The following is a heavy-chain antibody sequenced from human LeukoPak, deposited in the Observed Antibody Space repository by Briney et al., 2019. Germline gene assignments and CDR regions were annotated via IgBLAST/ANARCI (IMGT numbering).Heavy chain of an antibody. D-gene: IGHD5-18*01. CDR3: ARGSGYSYGPPRDAFDI. V-gene: IGHV1-46*01. CDR2: INPRGGST. CDR1: GCTFTSYY. J-gene: IGHJ3*02. Sequence: ASVKVSCKASGCTFTSYYMHWVRQAPGQGLEWMGLINPRGGSTIYAQKFQGRVTMTRDKSTSTVYMELSSLRSEDTAVYYCARGSGYSYGPPRDAFDIWGQGTMVTVSS.